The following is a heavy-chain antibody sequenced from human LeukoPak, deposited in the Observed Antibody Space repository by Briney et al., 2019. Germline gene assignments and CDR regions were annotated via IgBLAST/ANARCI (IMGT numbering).Heavy chain of an antibody. CDR3: ARASSSSWYVNY. Sequence: GGSLRLSCVASGFTFSTYGMNWVRQAPGKGLEWVSSISSSSSYIYYADSVKGRFTISRDNAKNSLYLQMNSLRAEDTALYYCARASSSSWYVNYWGQGTLVTVSS. CDR2: ISSSSSYI. V-gene: IGHV3-21*01. J-gene: IGHJ4*02. CDR1: GFTFSTYG. D-gene: IGHD6-13*01.